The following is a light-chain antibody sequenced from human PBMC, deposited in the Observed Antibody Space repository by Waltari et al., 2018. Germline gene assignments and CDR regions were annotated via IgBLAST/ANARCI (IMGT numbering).Light chain of an antibody. V-gene: IGLV2-23*02. CDR3: SSYAGSGTFI. Sequence: QAAPTQSPSVSGSAGQSVTISCTGTSSDIGYYNAVSWYQQHPGKAPKLMIYEVSKRPSGVSVRFSGYKSDNTASLTISGLQAEDEADYYCSSYAGSGTFIFGAGTRLTVL. J-gene: IGLJ1*01. CDR2: EVS. CDR1: SSDIGYYNA.